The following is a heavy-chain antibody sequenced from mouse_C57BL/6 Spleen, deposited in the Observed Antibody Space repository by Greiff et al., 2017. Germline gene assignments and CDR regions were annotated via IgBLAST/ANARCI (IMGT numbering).Heavy chain of an antibody. CDR1: GYTFTSYW. J-gene: IGHJ3*01. CDR2: IHPKSGST. V-gene: IGHV1-64*01. D-gene: IGHD1-1*01. Sequence: QVQLQQSGAELVKPGASVKLSCTASGYTFTSYWMHWVKQRPGQGLEWIGMIHPKSGSTNYNEKFKSKATLTVDKSSSTAYMQLSSLTSEDSAVYYCAGAYSSCGWFAYWGQGTLVTVSA. CDR3: AGAYSSCGWFAY.